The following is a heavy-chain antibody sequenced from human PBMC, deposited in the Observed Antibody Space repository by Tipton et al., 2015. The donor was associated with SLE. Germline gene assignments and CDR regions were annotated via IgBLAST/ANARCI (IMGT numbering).Heavy chain of an antibody. CDR1: GFTFSNYG. CDR2: IWYDGSNK. V-gene: IGHV3-30*18. D-gene: IGHD5-12*01. CDR3: AKDMVATILGPFDY. Sequence: RSLRLSCAVSGFTFSNYGMHWVRQAPGKGLEWVAVIWYDGSNKYYADSVKGRFTISRDNSKNTLYLQMNSLRAEDTAVYYCAKDMVATILGPFDYWGQGTLVTVSS. J-gene: IGHJ4*02.